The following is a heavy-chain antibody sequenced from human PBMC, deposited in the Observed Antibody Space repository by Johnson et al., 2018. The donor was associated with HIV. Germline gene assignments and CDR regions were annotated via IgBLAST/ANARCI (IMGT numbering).Heavy chain of an antibody. J-gene: IGHJ3*02. CDR1: GFTVSSNY. D-gene: IGHD2-21*02. CDR2: RDSGGST. CDR3: ARPTLTTLCGDCLDAFDI. V-gene: IGHV3-66*04. Sequence: VQLVESGGGLVQPGGSLRLSCAASGFTVSSNYMSWVRQATGKGREWVSVRDSGGSTSYADSVKGRLTISRDNSKNTLYLQMNSLRAEDTAVYYCARPTLTTLCGDCLDAFDIWGQGTMVTVSS.